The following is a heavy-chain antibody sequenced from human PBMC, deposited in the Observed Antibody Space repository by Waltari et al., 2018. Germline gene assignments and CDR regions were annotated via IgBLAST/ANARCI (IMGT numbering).Heavy chain of an antibody. J-gene: IGHJ4*02. V-gene: IGHV4-30-4*08. CDR1: GGSISSGDYY. D-gene: IGHD6-13*01. CDR3: AGQYSSSWETPY. CDR2: IYSSGST. Sequence: QVQLQESGQGLVQPSQTLSLTCTVSGGSISSGDYYWSWISQPPGKGLDWIGYIYSSGSTYDNPSIKSRVIISVDTAKNQFALKLSSVTSADTAVYYWAGQYSSSWETPYWGQGTLVTVSS.